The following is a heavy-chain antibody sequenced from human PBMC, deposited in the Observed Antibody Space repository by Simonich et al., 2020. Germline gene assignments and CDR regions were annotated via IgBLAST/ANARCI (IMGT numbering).Heavy chain of an antibody. J-gene: IGHJ6*03. Sequence: QVQLVQSGAEVKKPGASVKVSCKASGYTFTGYYMHWVRQAPGQGLEWQGWINPNSGGTNYAQKVQGRGTMTRDTAISTAYMELSRLRSDETAVYYCARDRAARYYYYYYMDVWGKGTTVTVSS. V-gene: IGHV1-2*02. CDR1: GYTFTGYY. CDR2: INPNSGGT. D-gene: IGHD6-6*01. CDR3: ARDRAARYYYYYYMDV.